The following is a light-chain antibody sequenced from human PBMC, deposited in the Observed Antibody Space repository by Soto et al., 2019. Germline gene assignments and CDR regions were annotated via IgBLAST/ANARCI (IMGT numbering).Light chain of an antibody. CDR3: QRYDSYSRT. V-gene: IGKV1-5*03. CDR1: QSISVW. CDR2: KAS. Sequence: IQMTQSPSILSASFGDRVTITCRASQSISVWLAWYQQKAGKAPNLLIYKASRLESGVPSRFSGIGSGTEFTLTITSLQTDDFATYDCQRYDSYSRTFGQGTRLEIK. J-gene: IGKJ5*01.